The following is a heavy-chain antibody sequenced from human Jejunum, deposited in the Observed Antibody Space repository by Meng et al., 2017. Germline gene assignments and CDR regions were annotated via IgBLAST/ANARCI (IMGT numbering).Heavy chain of an antibody. V-gene: IGHV3-48*03. Sequence: GGSLRLSCAASGFTFRTYIMSWVRQAPGKGLEWISNISPGGSTKYYADSVKGRFAVSRDNAKNSLYMQMNSLRAEDTAVYYCARDLSRGSDDAFDIWGQGTMVTVSS. D-gene: IGHD3-10*01. CDR2: ISPGGSTK. J-gene: IGHJ3*02. CDR3: ARDLSRGSDDAFDI. CDR1: GFTFRTYI.